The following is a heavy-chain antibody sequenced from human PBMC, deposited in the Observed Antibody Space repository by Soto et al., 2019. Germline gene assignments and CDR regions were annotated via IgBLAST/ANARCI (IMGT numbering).Heavy chain of an antibody. Sequence: VASVKVSCKASGGTFSSYTISWVLQAPGQGLEWMGRIIPILGIANYAQKFQGRVTITADKSTSTAYMELSSLRSEDTAVYYCARAVARGVKTIYYCYDMDVWGQGTTVTVYS. CDR3: ARAVARGVKTIYYCYDMDV. CDR2: IIPILGIA. V-gene: IGHV1-69*02. CDR1: GGTFSSYT. D-gene: IGHD3-10*01. J-gene: IGHJ6*01.